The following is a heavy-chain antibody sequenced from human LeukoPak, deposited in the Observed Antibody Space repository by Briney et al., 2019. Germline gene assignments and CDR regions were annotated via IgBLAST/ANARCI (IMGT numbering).Heavy chain of an antibody. CDR1: GFTFSNYA. J-gene: IGHJ4*02. D-gene: IGHD2-8*01. Sequence: GASLRFSCAASGFTFSNYAMSWVTQDPGRGLNWFSGISGSGGDTYYADSVKGRFTISRDNSKNTLYLQMNSLRAEDTAVYYCAKDRSCTNNICHGDFDYWGQGTLVTVSS. V-gene: IGHV3-23*01. CDR2: ISGSGGDT. CDR3: AKDRSCTNNICHGDFDY.